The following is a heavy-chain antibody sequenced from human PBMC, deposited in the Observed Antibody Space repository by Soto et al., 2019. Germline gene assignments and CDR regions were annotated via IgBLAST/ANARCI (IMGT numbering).Heavy chain of an antibody. CDR2: IKSKTDGGTT. V-gene: IGHV3-15*07. Sequence: GGSLRLSCAASGFTFSNAWMNWVRQAPGKGLEWVGRIKSKTDGGTTDYAAPVKGRFTISRDDSKNTLYLQMNSLKTEDTAVYYCTTSLGGSYFYYGMDVWGQGTTVTVSS. J-gene: IGHJ6*02. CDR1: GFTFSNAW. CDR3: TTSLGGSYFYYGMDV. D-gene: IGHD1-26*01.